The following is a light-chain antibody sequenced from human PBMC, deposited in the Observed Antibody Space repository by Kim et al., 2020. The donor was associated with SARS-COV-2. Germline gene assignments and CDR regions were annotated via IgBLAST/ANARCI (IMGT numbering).Light chain of an antibody. CDR1: QSISSN. J-gene: IGKJ5*01. V-gene: IGKV3-15*01. Sequence: SVSAGERATLSGRASQSISSNLAWYEQKPGQAPRLLIYGESTRATGIPARFSGSGSGKELTLTISSLQSEDFAVYYCQQYKNWPNFGQGTRLEIK. CDR2: GES. CDR3: QQYKNWPN.